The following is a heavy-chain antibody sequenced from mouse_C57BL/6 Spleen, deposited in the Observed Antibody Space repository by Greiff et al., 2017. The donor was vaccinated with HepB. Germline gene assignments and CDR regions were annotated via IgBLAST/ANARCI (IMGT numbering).Heavy chain of an antibody. J-gene: IGHJ3*01. V-gene: IGHV1-43*01. CDR2: INPSTGGT. Sequence: EVQLQQSGPELVKPGASVKISCKASGYSFTGYYMHWVKQSSEKSLEWIGEINPSTGGTSYNQKFKGKATLTVDKSSSTAYMQLKSLTSEDSAVYYCARPYYGNPAGFAYWGQGTLVTVSA. CDR3: ARPYYGNPAGFAY. D-gene: IGHD2-10*01. CDR1: GYSFTGYY.